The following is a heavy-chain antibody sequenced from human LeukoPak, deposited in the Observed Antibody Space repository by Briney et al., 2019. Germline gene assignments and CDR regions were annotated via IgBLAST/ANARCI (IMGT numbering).Heavy chain of an antibody. Sequence: PGGSLRLSCAASGFTFDDYAMHWVRQAPGKGLEWVSGISWNSGSIGYADSVKGRFTISRDNAKNSLYLQMNSLRAEDTALYYCAKVLYITMIVVVITTEYFQHWGQGTLVTASS. D-gene: IGHD3-22*01. V-gene: IGHV3-9*01. CDR1: GFTFDDYA. CDR3: AKVLYITMIVVVITTEYFQH. J-gene: IGHJ1*01. CDR2: ISWNSGSI.